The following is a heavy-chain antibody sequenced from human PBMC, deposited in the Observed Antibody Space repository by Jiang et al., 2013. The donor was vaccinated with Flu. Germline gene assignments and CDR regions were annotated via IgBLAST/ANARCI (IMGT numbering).Heavy chain of an antibody. V-gene: IGHV1-2*02. J-gene: IGHJ4*02. Sequence: NPNSGGTDYAQKFQGRVTMTRDTSISTAYMELSRLTSDDTALYYCARGALTGPFDYWGQGTLVTVSS. D-gene: IGHD1-20*01. CDR2: NPNSGGT. CDR3: ARGALTGPFDY.